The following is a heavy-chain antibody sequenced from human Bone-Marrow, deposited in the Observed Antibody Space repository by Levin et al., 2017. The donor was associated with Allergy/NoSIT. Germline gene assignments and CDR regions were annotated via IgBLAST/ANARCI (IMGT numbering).Heavy chain of an antibody. V-gene: IGHV3-21*01. J-gene: IGHJ4*02. D-gene: IGHD1-7*01. CDR1: GFTFNSYV. CDR3: ARVGSDWNYGLDF. Sequence: GGSLRLSCKTSGFTFNSYVMTWVRQAPGKGLEWVSSISGSGDYIYYEDSLEGRFTISRDNAENSLYLQMNSLRVEDTAVYFCARVGSDWNYGLDFWGQGTLVTVSS. CDR2: ISGSGDYI.